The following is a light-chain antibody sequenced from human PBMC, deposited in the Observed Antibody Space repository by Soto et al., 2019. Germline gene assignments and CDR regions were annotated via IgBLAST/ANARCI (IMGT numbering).Light chain of an antibody. CDR2: KVS. V-gene: IGKV2-30*02. CDR1: QSLVHSDGIAY. CDR3: MQGTHWPIT. Sequence: SPLSLPVTLGQPASISCRSNQSLVHSDGIAYFSWLQQRPGRSPRRLIYKVSNRDSGVPARFSGSGSGTDFALKISRVEAENVGVYSCMQGTHWPITFGQGTPLEIK. J-gene: IGKJ5*01.